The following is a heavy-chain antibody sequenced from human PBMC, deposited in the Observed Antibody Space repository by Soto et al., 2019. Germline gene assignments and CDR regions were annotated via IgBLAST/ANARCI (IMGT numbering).Heavy chain of an antibody. CDR1: GYSFTSYW. D-gene: IGHD5-12*01. J-gene: IGHJ6*02. CDR2: IYPGDSDT. Sequence: GESLKISCKGSGYSFTSYWIGWVRQMPGKGLEWMGIIYPGDSDTRYSPSFQGQVTISADKSISTAYLQWSSLKASDTAMYYCARQGYSGYDPHYYCMDVWRQGTTLSVSS. V-gene: IGHV5-51*01. CDR3: ARQGYSGYDPHYYCMDV.